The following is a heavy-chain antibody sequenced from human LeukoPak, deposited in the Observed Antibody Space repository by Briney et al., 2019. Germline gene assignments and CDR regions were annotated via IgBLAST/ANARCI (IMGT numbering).Heavy chain of an antibody. CDR1: GYTFTSYD. CDR2: MNPNSGNT. J-gene: IGHJ5*02. V-gene: IGHV1-8*03. CDR3: AGAFNQLLFPGRGGFDP. Sequence: ASVKVSCKASGYTFTSYDINWVRQATGQGLEWMGWMNPNSGNTGYAQKFQGRVTITRNTSISTAYMELSSLRSEDTAVYYCAGAFNQLLFPGRGGFDPWGQGTLVTVSS. D-gene: IGHD2-2*01.